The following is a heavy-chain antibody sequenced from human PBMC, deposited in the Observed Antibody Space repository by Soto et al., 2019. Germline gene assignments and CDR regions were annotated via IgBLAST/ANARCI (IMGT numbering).Heavy chain of an antibody. D-gene: IGHD3-16*01. V-gene: IGHV3-11*01. CDR2: ITSSGGNA. CDR3: VRDMFTNYVNYFDL. J-gene: IGHJ2*01. CDR1: GFSFKDYY. Sequence: GGSLRLSCAASGFSFKDYYMTWMRQTPEKGLEWISTITSSGGNAYYAASVKGRVTISRDNAHNSLYLQMSGLRAEDTALYYCVRDMFTNYVNYFDLCCPGTLVSLSS.